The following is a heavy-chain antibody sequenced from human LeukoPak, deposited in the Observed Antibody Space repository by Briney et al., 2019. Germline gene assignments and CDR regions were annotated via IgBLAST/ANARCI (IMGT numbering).Heavy chain of an antibody. Sequence: ASVKVSCKASGYTFTGYYMHWVRQAPGQGLEGMGWINPNSGGTNYAQKFQGRVTMTRDTSISTAYMELSRLRSDDTAVYYCARGGIMITFGGVISYWGQGTLVTVSS. J-gene: IGHJ4*02. D-gene: IGHD3-16*02. CDR3: ARGGIMITFGGVISY. CDR2: INPNSGGT. V-gene: IGHV1-2*02. CDR1: GYTFTGYY.